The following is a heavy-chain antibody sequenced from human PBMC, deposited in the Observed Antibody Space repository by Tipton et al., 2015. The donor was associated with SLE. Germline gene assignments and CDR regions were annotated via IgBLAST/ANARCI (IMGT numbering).Heavy chain of an antibody. CDR2: IYYSGTT. V-gene: IGHV4-39*06. CDR1: GGSISSRNYY. J-gene: IGHJ4*02. D-gene: IGHD2-15*01. Sequence: TLSLTCTVSGGSISSRNYYWGWIRQPPGKGLEWIGNIYYSGTTYYNPSLKSRVTISVDRSKNHLTLMLTSVTAADTAVYYCARSSGDSLYYFNYWGQGALVTVSS. CDR3: ARSSGDSLYYFNY.